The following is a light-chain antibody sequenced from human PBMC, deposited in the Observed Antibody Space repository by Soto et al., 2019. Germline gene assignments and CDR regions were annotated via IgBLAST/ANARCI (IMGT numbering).Light chain of an antibody. CDR3: QQYGSSLYT. CDR1: QSVSSSY. Sequence: EIVLTQSPGTLSLSPGERATLSCRASQSVSSSYLAWYQQKPGQAPRLLIYGASSRATGIPDRFSGSGPGTDFTLTISRLEPEDFAVYYCQQYGSSLYTFGQGTKVDIK. J-gene: IGKJ2*01. CDR2: GAS. V-gene: IGKV3-20*01.